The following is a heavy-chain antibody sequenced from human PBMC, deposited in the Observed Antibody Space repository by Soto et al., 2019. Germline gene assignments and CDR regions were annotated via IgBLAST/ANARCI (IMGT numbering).Heavy chain of an antibody. CDR1: GFTFSSYA. Sequence: GGSLRLSCAASGFTFSSYAMSWVRQAPGKGLEWVSAISGSGGSTYYADSVKGRFTISRDNSKNTLYLQMNSLRAEDTAVYYCAKYSSSSEYYYYYGMDVWGQGTTVTVSS. J-gene: IGHJ6*02. V-gene: IGHV3-23*01. CDR2: ISGSGGST. CDR3: AKYSSSSEYYYYYGMDV. D-gene: IGHD6-6*01.